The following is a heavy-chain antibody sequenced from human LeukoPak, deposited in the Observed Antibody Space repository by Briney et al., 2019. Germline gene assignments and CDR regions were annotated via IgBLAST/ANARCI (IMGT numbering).Heavy chain of an antibody. CDR1: GGSISGYY. J-gene: IGHJ4*02. D-gene: IGHD3-3*01. CDR2: IYHSGST. CDR3: ARHGALRFLEWLSARLLDY. Sequence: PSETLSLTCTVSGGSISGYYWSWVWEPPGKGRGWVGYIYHSGSTDYNPSLKSRVTISVDTSKNQSSLKLSSVTAADTAVYYCARHGALRFLEWLSARLLDYWGQGTLVTVSS. V-gene: IGHV4-59*08.